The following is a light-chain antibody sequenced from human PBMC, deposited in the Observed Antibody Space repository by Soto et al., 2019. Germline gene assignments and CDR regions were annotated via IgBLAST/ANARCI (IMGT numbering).Light chain of an antibody. CDR2: VAS. J-gene: IGKJ5*01. CDR1: QGIRRY. Sequence: IQLTQSPSSLSASVGDRVTITCRASQGIRRYLAWYPQTPGKAPKILIYVASTLQSGVPSRFSGSGAGTDCTRTISSLQPEDVETDYCQQFNSYTLTFGQGTRLEIK. V-gene: IGKV1-9*01. CDR3: QQFNSYTLT.